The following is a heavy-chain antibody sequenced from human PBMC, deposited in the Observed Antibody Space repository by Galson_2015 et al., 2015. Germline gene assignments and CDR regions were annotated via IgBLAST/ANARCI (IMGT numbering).Heavy chain of an antibody. J-gene: IGHJ4*02. V-gene: IGHV4-4*02. CDR1: GGSISSSNW. CDR2: IYHSGST. CDR3: ARAEPTYCSGGSCYDY. Sequence: ETLSLTCAVSGGSISSSNWWSWVRQPPGKGLEWIGEIYHSGSTNYNPSLKSRVTISVDKSKDQFSLKLSSVTAADTAVYYCARAEPTYCSGGSCYDYWGQGTLVTVSS. D-gene: IGHD2-15*01.